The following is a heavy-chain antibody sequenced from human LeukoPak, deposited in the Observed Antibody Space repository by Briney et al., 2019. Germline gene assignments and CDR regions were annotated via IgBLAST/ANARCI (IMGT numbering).Heavy chain of an antibody. J-gene: IGHJ4*02. CDR3: TREGSLWFGESKSDS. Sequence: PGGSLRLSCAASGFTFNIYWMSWVRQAPGTGLEWLANINQDGSEKYYVDSVKGRFTISRDNAKKSVYLRMNSLRADDTAVYYCTREGSLWFGESKSDSWGQGTLVTVSS. D-gene: IGHD3-10*01. CDR2: INQDGSEK. CDR1: GFTFNIYW. V-gene: IGHV3-7*04.